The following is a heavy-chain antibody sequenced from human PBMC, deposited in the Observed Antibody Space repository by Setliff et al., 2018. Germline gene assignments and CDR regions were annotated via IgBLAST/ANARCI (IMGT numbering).Heavy chain of an antibody. CDR1: NGSLNRNGYY. V-gene: IGHV4-39*02. J-gene: IGHJ3*01. D-gene: IGHD3-10*01. CDR2: VYHRGTT. Sequence: NPSETLSLTCTVSNGSLNRNGYYWAWVRQPPGKGLEWIASVYHRGTTYYNPSLKSRVTTSVDTSKNQFSLKLISVTAADTAVYYCAKDKYSFGSGIYWNSFDLWGQGTMVTVSS. CDR3: AKDKYSFGSGIYWNSFDL.